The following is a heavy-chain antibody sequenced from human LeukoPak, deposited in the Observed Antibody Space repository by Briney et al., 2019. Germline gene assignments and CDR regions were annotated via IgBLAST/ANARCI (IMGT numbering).Heavy chain of an antibody. Sequence: GGSLRLSCAASGFTFSSYAMSWVRQAPGKGLEWVSAISGSGGSTYYADSVKGRFTISRDNSKNTLYLQMNSLRAEDTAVYYCAKEGPMIVVVITRDSPAFDIWGQGTMVTVSS. D-gene: IGHD3-22*01. V-gene: IGHV3-23*01. CDR2: ISGSGGST. J-gene: IGHJ3*02. CDR3: AKEGPMIVVVITRDSPAFDI. CDR1: GFTFSSYA.